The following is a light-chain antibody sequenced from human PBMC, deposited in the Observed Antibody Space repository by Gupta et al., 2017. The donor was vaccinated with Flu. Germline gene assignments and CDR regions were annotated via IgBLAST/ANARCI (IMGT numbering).Light chain of an antibody. V-gene: IGLV2-11*01. CDR2: DVN. Sequence: QSALTQPRSVSGSPGQSVAISCTGTSHEVGAYDYVSWYQQHPGKAAILLIYDVNKRPSGVPDRFAGSKSGNTSSLTSSGLQPEDDADYFCNRYGTSNVFGGGTKLTVL. J-gene: IGLJ3*02. CDR1: SHEVGAYDY. CDR3: NRYGTSNV.